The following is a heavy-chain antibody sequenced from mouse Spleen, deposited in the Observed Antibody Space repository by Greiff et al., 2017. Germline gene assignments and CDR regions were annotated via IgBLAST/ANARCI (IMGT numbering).Heavy chain of an antibody. CDR2: IDPETGGT. CDR3: KRSRGYVGYYAMDY. V-gene: IGHV1-15*01. D-gene: IGHD3-1*01. CDR1: GYTFTDYE. Sequence: QVQLQQSGAELVRPGASVTLSCKASGYTFTDYEMHWVKQTPVHGLEWIGAIDPETGGTAYNQKFKGKAILTADKSSSTAYVELRSLTSEDSAVYYCKRSRGYVGYYAMDYWGQRTSVTVSS. J-gene: IGHJ4*01.